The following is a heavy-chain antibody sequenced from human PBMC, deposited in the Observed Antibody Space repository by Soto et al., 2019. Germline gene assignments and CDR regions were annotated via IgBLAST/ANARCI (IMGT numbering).Heavy chain of an antibody. D-gene: IGHD3-10*01. V-gene: IGHV1-3*01. CDR2: INAGDDIT. Sequence: ASVKVSCKASGYTFMGYPLHWVRQAPGQRPEWMGWINAGDDITQFSQKFQGRLTFTRDTSASTGYMELRSLRSEDTAVYYCARDPCTLLRGVIPYLDYWGQGTPVTVSS. J-gene: IGHJ4*02. CDR3: ARDPCTLLRGVIPYLDY. CDR1: GYTFMGYP.